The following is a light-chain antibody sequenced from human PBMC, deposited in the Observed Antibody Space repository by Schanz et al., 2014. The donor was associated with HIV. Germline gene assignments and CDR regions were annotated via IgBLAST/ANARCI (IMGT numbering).Light chain of an antibody. Sequence: PSPSPPSSSLGELFPLPCPSLPSIGPSFSFSPPKPGRAPPLLISKASTLEPGVPSTFSGSGSATEFTLTISGLQPEDFAVYYCQQADSYPPWAFGQGTSVEV. CDR2: KAS. V-gene: IGKV1-5*03. J-gene: IGKJ1*01. CDR3: QQADSYPPWA. CDR1: PSIGPS.